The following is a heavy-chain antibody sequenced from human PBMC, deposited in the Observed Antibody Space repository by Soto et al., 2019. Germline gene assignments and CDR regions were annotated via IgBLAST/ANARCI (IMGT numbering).Heavy chain of an antibody. CDR2: IIAYNGTT. Sequence: ASVKVSCKASGGTFSSYAISWVRQAPGQGLEWMGWIIAYNGTTNYAQKLQGRVTRTTDTSTSTAYIELRSLRSDDTAAYYCAREVLRYFDWSQDAFDIWGQGTMVTVSS. V-gene: IGHV1-18*01. D-gene: IGHD3-9*01. J-gene: IGHJ3*02. CDR1: GGTFSSYA. CDR3: AREVLRYFDWSQDAFDI.